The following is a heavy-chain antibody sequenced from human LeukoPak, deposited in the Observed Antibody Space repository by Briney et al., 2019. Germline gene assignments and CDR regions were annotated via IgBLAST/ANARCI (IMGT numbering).Heavy chain of an antibody. V-gene: IGHV4-59*08. CDR1: NSPISSYY. CDR3: ARAFTGSRSYFRSVPFDY. D-gene: IGHD3-10*01. J-gene: IGHJ4*02. CDR2: IYYSGST. Sequence: SETLSLTCSVSNSPISSYYWSWIRQPPGKGLEWIGYIYYSGSTNYNLSLKGRVTISVDTSRNQFSLKLSSVTAADTAVYYCARAFTGSRSYFRSVPFDYWGQGTLVTVSS.